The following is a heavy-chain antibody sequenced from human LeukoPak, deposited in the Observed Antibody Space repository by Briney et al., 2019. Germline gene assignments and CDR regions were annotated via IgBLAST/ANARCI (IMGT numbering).Heavy chain of an antibody. CDR3: ARATTEPRLAFDY. J-gene: IGHJ4*02. CDR1: AFTFSSYS. CDR2: ISSSGSYI. Sequence: GGSLRLSCAASAFTFSSYSMNWVRQAPGKGLEWVSSISSSGSYIYYADSVKGRFTISRDNAKNSLYLQMNSLRAEDTAVYYCARATTEPRLAFDYWGQGTLVTVSS. V-gene: IGHV3-21*04. D-gene: IGHD1-14*01.